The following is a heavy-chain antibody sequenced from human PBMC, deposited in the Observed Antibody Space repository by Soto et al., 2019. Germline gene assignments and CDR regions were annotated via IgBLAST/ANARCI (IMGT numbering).Heavy chain of an antibody. CDR3: ARLGYCSSTSCYVLILDY. CDR1: GGSISSYY. V-gene: IGHV4-59*01. D-gene: IGHD2-2*01. CDR2: IYYSGST. Sequence: SETLSLTCTVSGGSISSYYWSWIRQPPGKGLEWIGYIYYSGSTNYNPSLKSRVTISVDTSKNQFSLKLTSVTAADTAVYYCARLGYCSSTSCYVLILDYWGQGTLVTVSS. J-gene: IGHJ4*02.